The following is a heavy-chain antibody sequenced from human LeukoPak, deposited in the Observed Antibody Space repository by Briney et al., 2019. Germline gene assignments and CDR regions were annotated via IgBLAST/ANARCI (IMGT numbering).Heavy chain of an antibody. Sequence: GRSLRLSCAASGFTFSSYAMHWVRQAPGKGLEWVAVISYDGSNKYYADSVKGRFTISRDNSKNTLYLQMNSLRAEDTAVYYCARGTGITMIVVDLMGGLAPWGQGTLVTVSS. CDR2: ISYDGSNK. V-gene: IGHV3-30-3*01. CDR1: GFTFSSYA. CDR3: ARGTGITMIVVDLMGGLAP. J-gene: IGHJ5*02. D-gene: IGHD3-22*01.